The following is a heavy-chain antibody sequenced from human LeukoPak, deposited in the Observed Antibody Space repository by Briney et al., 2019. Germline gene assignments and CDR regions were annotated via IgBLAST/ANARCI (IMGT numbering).Heavy chain of an antibody. J-gene: IGHJ6*03. CDR3: ARESRRIAAAGPSYYMDV. D-gene: IGHD6-13*01. CDR2: IYYSGST. Sequence: SETLSLTCTVSGGSIGSSSYYWGWIRQPPGKGLEWIGSIYYSGSTYYNPSLKSRVTISVDTSKNQFSLMLNSVTAADTAVYYCARESRRIAAAGPSYYMDVWGRGTTVTVSS. V-gene: IGHV4-39*07. CDR1: GGSIGSSSYY.